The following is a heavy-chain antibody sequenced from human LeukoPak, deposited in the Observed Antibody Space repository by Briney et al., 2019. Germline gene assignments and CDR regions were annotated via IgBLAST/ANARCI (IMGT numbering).Heavy chain of an antibody. CDR2: IWSDGSNK. J-gene: IGHJ5*02. CDR3: AREDGSANYYNNWFDP. V-gene: IGHV3-33*01. CDR1: GFTFSFYG. D-gene: IGHD3-10*01. Sequence: GGSLRLSCAASGFTFSFYGMHWVRQAPGKGLEWVAVIWSDGSNKYYADSVKGRFTISRDNSKNTLYLQMNSLRAEDTAVYYCAREDGSANYYNNWFDPWGQGTLVTVSS.